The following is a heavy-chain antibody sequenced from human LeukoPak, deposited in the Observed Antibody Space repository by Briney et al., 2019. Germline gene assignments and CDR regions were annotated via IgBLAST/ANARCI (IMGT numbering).Heavy chain of an antibody. D-gene: IGHD3-10*01. J-gene: IGHJ4*02. CDR2: ISSNGGST. V-gene: IGHV3-64D*06. CDR3: VKDSDYYGSGTPH. Sequence: GGSLRLSCSASGFTFSSYAMHWVRQAPGKGLEYVSAISSNGGSTYYADSVKGRFTISRDNSKNTLYLQMSSLRAEDTAVYYCVKDSDYYGSGTPHWGQGTLVTVSS. CDR1: GFTFSSYA.